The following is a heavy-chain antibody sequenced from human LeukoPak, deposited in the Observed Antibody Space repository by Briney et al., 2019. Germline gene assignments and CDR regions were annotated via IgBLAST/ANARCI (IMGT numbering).Heavy chain of an antibody. CDR2: INAGNGNT. D-gene: IGHD6-13*01. J-gene: IGHJ6*02. CDR1: GYTFTSYA. CDR3: ARDITPYSSSWYGGTYYYGMDV. V-gene: IGHV1-3*01. Sequence: ASVKVSCKASGYTFTSYAMHWVRQAPGQRLEWMGWINAGNGNTKYSQKFQGRVTITRDTSASTAYMELSSLRSEDTAVYYCARDITPYSSSWYGGTYYYGMDVWGQGTTVTVSS.